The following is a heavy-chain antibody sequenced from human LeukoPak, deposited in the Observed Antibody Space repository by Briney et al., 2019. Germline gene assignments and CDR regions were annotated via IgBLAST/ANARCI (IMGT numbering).Heavy chain of an antibody. CDR2: ISCAGGN. J-gene: IGHJ4*02. V-gene: IGHV4-39*01. CDR3: ARRDYPYYFDY. CDR1: GSSSSNTNYC. D-gene: IGHD4-17*01. Sequence: PSETLSLTCTVSGSSSSNTNYCWGWIRQPPGKGLEWIGTISCAGGNYYDPAFRARITTSVDTSNNRFSPKLSSVTAADTAVYYCARRDYPYYFDYWGQGTLVTVSS.